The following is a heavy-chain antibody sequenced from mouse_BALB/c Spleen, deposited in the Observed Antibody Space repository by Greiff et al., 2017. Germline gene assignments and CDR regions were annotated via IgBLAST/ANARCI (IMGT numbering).Heavy chain of an antibody. D-gene: IGHD1-1*01. Sequence: EVQLQQSGAELVRSGASVKLSCTASGFNTKDHYMHWVKQRPEQGLEWIGWIDPENGDTEYAPKFQGKATMTADTSSNTACLQLSNLTSKDTAVYYCNAPDGSSWFANWGQGTLVTVSA. J-gene: IGHJ3*01. CDR1: GFNTKDHY. CDR2: IDPENGDT. CDR3: NAPDGSSWFAN. V-gene: IGHV14-4*02.